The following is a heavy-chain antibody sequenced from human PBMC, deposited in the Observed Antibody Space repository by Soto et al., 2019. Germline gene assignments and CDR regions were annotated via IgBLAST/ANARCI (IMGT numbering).Heavy chain of an antibody. CDR1: GGSISSYY. CDR2: IYYSGST. J-gene: IGHJ6*03. Sequence: SETLSLTCTVSGGSISSYYWSWIRQPPGKGLEWIGYIYYSGSTNYNPSLKSRVTISVDTSKNQFSLKLSSVTAADTAVYYCARDSSSWPYYYYYMDVWGKGTTVTVSS. D-gene: IGHD6-13*01. CDR3: ARDSSSWPYYYYYMDV. V-gene: IGHV4-59*01.